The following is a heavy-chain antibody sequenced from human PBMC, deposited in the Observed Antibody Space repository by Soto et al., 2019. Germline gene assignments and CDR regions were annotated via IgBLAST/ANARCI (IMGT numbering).Heavy chain of an antibody. V-gene: IGHV3-48*01. J-gene: IGHJ5*02. CDR2: ISSSSSTI. Sequence: EVQLVESGGGLVQPGGSLRLSCAASGFTFSSYSMNWVRQAPGKGLEWVSYISSSSSTIYYADSVKGRFTISRDNAKNPLYLQMNSLRAEDTAVYYCARGGYGSSSHNWFDPWGQGTLVTVSS. CDR1: GFTFSSYS. CDR3: ARGGYGSSSHNWFDP. D-gene: IGHD3-10*01.